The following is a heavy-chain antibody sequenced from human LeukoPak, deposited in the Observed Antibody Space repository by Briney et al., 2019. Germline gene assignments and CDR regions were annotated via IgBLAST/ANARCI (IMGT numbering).Heavy chain of an antibody. J-gene: IGHJ4*02. Sequence: KPSETLSLTCTVSGGSISSYYWSWIRQPPGKGLEWIAYIYYSGNTNYNPSLKSRVTISVDTSKNQFSLKLSSVTAADTAVYYCASLTMVRGVRFDYWGQGTLVTVSS. CDR2: IYYSGNT. D-gene: IGHD3-10*01. CDR3: ASLTMVRGVRFDY. CDR1: GGSISSYY. V-gene: IGHV4-59*01.